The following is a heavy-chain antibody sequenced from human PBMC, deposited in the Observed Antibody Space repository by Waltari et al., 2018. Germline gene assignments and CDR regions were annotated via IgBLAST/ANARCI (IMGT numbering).Heavy chain of an antibody. Sequence: PGKGLEWVAVISYDGSNKYYADSVKGRFTISRDNSKNTLYLQMNSLRAEDTAVYYCAKNITSGWSTAIGGAFDIWGQGSMVTVSS. CDR2: ISYDGSNK. CDR3: AKNITSGWSTAIGGAFDI. D-gene: IGHD6-19*01. J-gene: IGHJ3*02. V-gene: IGHV3-30*18.